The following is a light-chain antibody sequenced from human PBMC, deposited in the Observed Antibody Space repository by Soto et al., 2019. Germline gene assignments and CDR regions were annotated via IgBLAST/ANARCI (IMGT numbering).Light chain of an antibody. J-gene: IGLJ1*01. CDR1: SSDVGNYNL. Sequence: QSALTQPASVSGSPGQSITISCTGTSSDVGNYNLVSWYQQHPGKAPKFMIYEGSKRPSGVSDRFSGSKSGNTASLTISGLQAEDEADYYCCSYAAGATFVFGTGTKVTVL. V-gene: IGLV2-23*01. CDR3: CSYAAGATFV. CDR2: EGS.